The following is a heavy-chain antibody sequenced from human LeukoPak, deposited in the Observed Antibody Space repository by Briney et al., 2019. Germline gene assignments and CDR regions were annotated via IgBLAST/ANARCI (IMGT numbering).Heavy chain of an antibody. CDR1: GGSISSGGYS. V-gene: IGHV4-30-2*01. CDR3: AREGSMESGMDV. Sequence: SETLSLTCAVSGGSISSGGYSWSWIRQPPGKGLEWIGYIYHSGSTYYNPCLKSRVTISVDRSKNQFSLKLSSVTAADTAVYYCAREGSMESGMDVWGQGTTVTVSS. J-gene: IGHJ6*02. D-gene: IGHD3-10*01. CDR2: IYHSGST.